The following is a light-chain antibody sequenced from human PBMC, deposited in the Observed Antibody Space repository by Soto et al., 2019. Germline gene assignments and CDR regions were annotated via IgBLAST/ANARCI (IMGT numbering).Light chain of an antibody. CDR1: SSNIGAGYD. CDR2: VNS. Sequence: QSVLTQPPSVSGAPGQRVTISCTGSSSNIGAGYDVHWYQQLPGTAPKLLIYVNSNRPSGVPDRFSGSKSGTSASLAITGLQAEDEADYYCQSYDSRLSAVVFGGGTKLTVL. CDR3: QSYDSRLSAVV. J-gene: IGLJ2*01. V-gene: IGLV1-40*01.